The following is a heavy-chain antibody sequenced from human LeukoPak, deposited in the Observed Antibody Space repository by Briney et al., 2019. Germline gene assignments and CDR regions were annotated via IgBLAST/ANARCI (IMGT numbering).Heavy chain of an antibody. V-gene: IGHV4-59*01. Sequence: NSSETLSLTCTVSGGSISSYYWSWIRQPPGKGLEWIGYIYYSGSTNYNPSLKSRVTISVDTSKNQFSLKLSSVTAADTAVHYCARDAAEFGELLPGRFDPWGQGTLVTVSS. D-gene: IGHD3-10*01. J-gene: IGHJ5*02. CDR1: GGSISSYY. CDR3: ARDAAEFGELLPGRFDP. CDR2: IYYSGST.